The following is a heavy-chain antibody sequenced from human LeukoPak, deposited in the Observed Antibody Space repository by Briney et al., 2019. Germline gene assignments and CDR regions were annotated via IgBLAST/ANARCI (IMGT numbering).Heavy chain of an antibody. CDR2: INPKSGGT. J-gene: IGHJ4*02. CDR1: LGTLSSYA. D-gene: IGHD2-8*02. Sequence: GASVKVSCKASLGTLSSYAISWVRQAPGQGLEGMGGINPKSGGTNYAQKFQGRVTMTRDTSISTAYMELRRLRSDDTAVYHCASVKLVPEGFFDSWGQGTLVTVSS. CDR3: ASVKLVPEGFFDS. V-gene: IGHV1-2*02.